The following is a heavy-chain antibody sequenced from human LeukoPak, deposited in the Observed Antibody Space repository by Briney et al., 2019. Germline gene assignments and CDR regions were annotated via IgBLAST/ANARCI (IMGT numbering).Heavy chain of an antibody. CDR3: AKDGNLVY. CDR2: ISYDGSNK. D-gene: IGHD1-26*01. Sequence: PGGSLRLSCAASGFTFSSYGMHWVRQAPGKGLEWVAVISYDGSNKYYADSVKGRFTISRDNSKNTLYLQMNSLRAEDTAVYYCAKDGNLVYWGQGTLVTVPS. J-gene: IGHJ4*02. V-gene: IGHV3-30*18. CDR1: GFTFSSYG.